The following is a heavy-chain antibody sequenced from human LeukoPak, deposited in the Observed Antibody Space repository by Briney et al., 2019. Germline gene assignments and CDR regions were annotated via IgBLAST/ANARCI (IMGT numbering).Heavy chain of an antibody. V-gene: IGHV4-34*01. J-gene: IGHJ5*02. Sequence: SETLSLTCAVYDGSFSGYYWSWIRQPPGKGLEWIGEINHSGSTNYNPSLKSRVTISVDTSKNQFSLKLSSVTAADTAVYYCARASEVVVAARYNWFDPWGQGTLVTVSS. CDR1: DGSFSGYY. CDR2: INHSGST. D-gene: IGHD2-15*01. CDR3: ARASEVVVAARYNWFDP.